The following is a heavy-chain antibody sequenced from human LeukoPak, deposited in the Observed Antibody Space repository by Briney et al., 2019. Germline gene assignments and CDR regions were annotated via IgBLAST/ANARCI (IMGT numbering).Heavy chain of an antibody. V-gene: IGHV3-23*01. CDR3: ARVVYSNYDPDAFDI. CDR2: ISGSGDAT. J-gene: IGHJ3*02. Sequence: GGSLRLSCAASGFTFTNHAMSWVRQAPGKGLEWVSAISGSGDATKHADSVKGQFTISRDNFKNTVSLQMINLRAEDTAVYYCARVVYSNYDPDAFDIWGQGTMVTVSS. CDR1: GFTFTNHA. D-gene: IGHD4-11*01.